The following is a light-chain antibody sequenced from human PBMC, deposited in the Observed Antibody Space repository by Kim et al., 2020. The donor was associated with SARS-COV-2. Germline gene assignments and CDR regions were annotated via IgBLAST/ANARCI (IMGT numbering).Light chain of an antibody. CDR3: QQYDRSPYT. CDR2: GTS. J-gene: IGKJ2*01. Sequence: EIVLTQSPGTLSLSPGERATLSCRASQSVASNHLAWFQQKPGQAPRLLVYGTSSRATGIPDRFSGSGSGTDFTLTISRLEPEDFAIYYGQQYDRSPYTFGQGTKLEI. CDR1: QSVASNH. V-gene: IGKV3-20*01.